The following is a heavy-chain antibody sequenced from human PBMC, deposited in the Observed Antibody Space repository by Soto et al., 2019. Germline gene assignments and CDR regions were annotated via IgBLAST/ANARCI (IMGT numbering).Heavy chain of an antibody. J-gene: IGHJ6*02. Sequence: VVSVKVSCKASGYTFTSYGISWVRQAPGQGLEWMGWISAYNGNTNYAQKLQGRVTMTTDTSTSTAYMELRSLRSDDTAVYYCAREDGYSSGWYNYYYGTDVWGQGTTVTVSS. CDR3: AREDGYSSGWYNYYYGTDV. V-gene: IGHV1-18*04. D-gene: IGHD6-19*01. CDR2: ISAYNGNT. CDR1: GYTFTSYG.